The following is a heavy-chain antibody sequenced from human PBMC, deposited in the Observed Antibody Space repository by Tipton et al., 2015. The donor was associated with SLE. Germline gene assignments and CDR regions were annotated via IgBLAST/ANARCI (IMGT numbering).Heavy chain of an antibody. V-gene: IGHV3-74*01. Sequence: GSLRLSCAASGFTFSSYWMHWVRQAPGKGLVWVSRINSDGSSTSYADSVKGRFTISRDNAKNTLYLQMNSLRAEDTAVYYCARGITMIAPLDYWGQGTLVTVSS. CDR2: INSDGSST. CDR1: GFTFSSYW. D-gene: IGHD3-22*01. J-gene: IGHJ4*02. CDR3: ARGITMIAPLDY.